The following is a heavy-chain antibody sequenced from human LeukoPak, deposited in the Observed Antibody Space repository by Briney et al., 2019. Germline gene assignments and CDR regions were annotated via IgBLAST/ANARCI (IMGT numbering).Heavy chain of an antibody. Sequence: PSETLSLTCTVSGGSITTYYWSWIRQPAGKRLEWIGRIYTSGRTNCNPSLKSRVTMSVDTSKNQFSLKLSSVTAADTAVYYCARELVGPNYYAPAFDIWGQGTMVTVSS. CDR2: IYTSGRT. D-gene: IGHD3-3*01. CDR1: GGSITTYY. J-gene: IGHJ3*02. CDR3: ARELVGPNYYAPAFDI. V-gene: IGHV4-4*07.